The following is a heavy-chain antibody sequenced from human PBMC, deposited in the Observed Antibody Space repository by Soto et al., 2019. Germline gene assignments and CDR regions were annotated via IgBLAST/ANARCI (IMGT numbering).Heavy chain of an antibody. CDR3: ARNTLRLDY. CDR1: GYTCSMYA. Sequence: GGSVKVSCKASGYTCSMYAMHGVRQAPGQSLEWMGWINVGNGKTEYSQKFQGRVTITRDTSANTAYMELSSLRSEDTAVYYCARNTLRLDYWGQGTLVTVSS. D-gene: IGHD5-12*01. CDR2: INVGNGKT. J-gene: IGHJ4*02. V-gene: IGHV1-3*01.